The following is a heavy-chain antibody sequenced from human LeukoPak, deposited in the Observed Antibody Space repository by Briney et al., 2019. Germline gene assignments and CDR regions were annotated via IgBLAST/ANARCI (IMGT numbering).Heavy chain of an antibody. D-gene: IGHD7-27*01. J-gene: IGHJ4*02. CDR1: GGSISSSSYY. V-gene: IGHV4-39*07. CDR2: IYYSGST. CDR3: ARGRLKPGIYFDY. Sequence: SETLSLTCTVSGGSISSSSYYWGWVRQPPGKGLEWIGSIYYSGSTYYNPSLKSRVTISVDTSKNQFSLKLSSVTAADTAVYYCARGRLKPGIYFDYWGQGTLVTVSS.